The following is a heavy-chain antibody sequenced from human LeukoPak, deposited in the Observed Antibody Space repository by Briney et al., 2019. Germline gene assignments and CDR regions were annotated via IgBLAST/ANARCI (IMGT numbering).Heavy chain of an antibody. J-gene: IGHJ4*02. V-gene: IGHV7-4-1*02. Sequence: ASVKVSCKASGYTFTSYAMNWVRQAPGQGLEWMGWINTNTGNPTYAQGFTGRFVFSLDTSVSTAYLQISSLKAEDTAVYYCARTLREEGWHKPLYYFDYWGQGTLVTVSS. D-gene: IGHD2-21*01. CDR1: GYTFTSYA. CDR3: ARTLREEGWHKPLYYFDY. CDR2: INTNTGNP.